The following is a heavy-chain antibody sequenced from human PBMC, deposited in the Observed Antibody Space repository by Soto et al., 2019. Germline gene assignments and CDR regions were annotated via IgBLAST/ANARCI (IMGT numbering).Heavy chain of an antibody. D-gene: IGHD2-2*01. CDR2: IIPIFGTA. V-gene: IGHV1-69*13. J-gene: IGHJ6*02. CDR1: GGTFSSYA. Sequence: SVKVSCKASGGTFSSYAISWVRQAPGQGLEWMGGIIPIFGTANYAQKFQGRVTITADESTSTAYMELSSLRSEDTAVYYCAREPAATVWTRARVGSMDVWGQGTTVTVSS. CDR3: AREPAATVWTRARVGSMDV.